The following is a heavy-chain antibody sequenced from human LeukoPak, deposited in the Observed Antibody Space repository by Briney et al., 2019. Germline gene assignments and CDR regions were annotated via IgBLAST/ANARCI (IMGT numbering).Heavy chain of an antibody. Sequence: ASVKVSCKASGYTFTSYAMNWVRQAPGQGLEWMGWINTNTGNPTYAQGFTGRFVFSLDTSVSTAYLQISSLKAEDTAVYYCARGPLKEWELLPFGYWGQGTLVTVSS. D-gene: IGHD1-26*01. J-gene: IGHJ4*02. CDR1: GYTFTSYA. CDR3: ARGPLKEWELLPFGY. V-gene: IGHV7-4-1*02. CDR2: INTNTGNP.